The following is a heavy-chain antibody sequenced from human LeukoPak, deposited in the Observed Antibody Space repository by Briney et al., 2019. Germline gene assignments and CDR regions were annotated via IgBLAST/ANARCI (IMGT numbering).Heavy chain of an antibody. CDR3: ARERGYLGHDY. V-gene: IGHV1-46*01. Sequence: APVKVSCKASGYTFTGYYMHWVRQAPGQGLEWMGIINPSGGSTSYAQKFQGRVTMTRDTSTSTVYMELSSLRSEDTAVYYCARERGYLGHDYWGQGTLVTVSS. CDR2: INPSGGST. J-gene: IGHJ4*02. CDR1: GYTFTGYY. D-gene: IGHD2-15*01.